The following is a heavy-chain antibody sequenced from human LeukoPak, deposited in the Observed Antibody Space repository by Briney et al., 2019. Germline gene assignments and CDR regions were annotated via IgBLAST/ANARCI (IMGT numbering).Heavy chain of an antibody. J-gene: IGHJ6*03. CDR1: GGSISSGDYY. CDR2: IYYSGST. CDR3: ARDSRIQLWFYYMDV. Sequence: PSQTLSLTCTVSGGSISSGDYYWSWIRQPPGKGLEWIGYIYYSGSTYYNPSLKSRVTISVDTSKNQFSLKLSSVTAADTAVYYCARDSRIQLWFYYMDVWGKGTTVTVSS. V-gene: IGHV4-30-4*01. D-gene: IGHD5-18*01.